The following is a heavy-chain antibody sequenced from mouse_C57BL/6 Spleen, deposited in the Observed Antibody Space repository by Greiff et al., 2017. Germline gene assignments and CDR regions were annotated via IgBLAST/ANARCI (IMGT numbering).Heavy chain of an antibody. J-gene: IGHJ2*01. CDR1: GFTFSDYY. D-gene: IGHD1-1*01. V-gene: IGHV5-16*01. CDR2: INYDGSST. CDR3: ARWGTTVVGSFDY. Sequence: EVMLVESEGGLVQPGSSMKLSCTASGFTFSDYYMAWVRQVPEKGLEWVANINYDGSSTYYLDSLKSRFIIARDNGKNILYLQMSSLKSEDTATYYCARWGTTVVGSFDYWGQGTTLTVSS.